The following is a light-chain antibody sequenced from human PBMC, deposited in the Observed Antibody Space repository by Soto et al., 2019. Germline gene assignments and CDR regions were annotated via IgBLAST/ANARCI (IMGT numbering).Light chain of an antibody. CDR3: QQYGSSPRT. CDR2: VAS. V-gene: IGKV3-20*01. J-gene: IGKJ1*01. CDR1: QSVSSNY. Sequence: EIVLTQSPGTLSLSPGDRATLSCRANQSVSSNYLAWYQQKPGQAPRLLIYVASIRATGIPDRFSGSGSGADFTLTIRRLEPEDFAVYYCQQYGSSPRTFGQGTKVEIK.